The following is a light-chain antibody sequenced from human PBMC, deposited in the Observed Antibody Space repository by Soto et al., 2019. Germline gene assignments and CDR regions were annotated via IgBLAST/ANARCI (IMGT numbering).Light chain of an antibody. CDR3: SSYTSSSRRV. J-gene: IGLJ2*01. Sequence: QSALTQPASVSGSPGQSITISCTGTSCDVGGYNYVSWYQQHPGKAPKLMIYDVSNRPSGVSNRFSGSKSGNTASLTISGLQAEDEADYYCSSYTSSSRRVFGGGTKLTVL. CDR2: DVS. CDR1: SCDVGGYNY. V-gene: IGLV2-14*01.